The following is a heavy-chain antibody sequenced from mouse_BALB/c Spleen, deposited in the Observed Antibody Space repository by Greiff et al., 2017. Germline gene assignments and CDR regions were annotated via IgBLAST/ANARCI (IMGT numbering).Heavy chain of an antibody. J-gene: IGHJ4*01. CDR1: GYAFSSSW. V-gene: IGHV1-82*01. D-gene: IGHD1-3*01. CDR2: IYPGDGDT. Sequence: QVQLKQSGPELVKPGASVKISCKASGYAFSSSWMNWVKQRPGQGLEWIGRIYPGDGDTNYNGKFKGKATLTADKSSSTAYMQLSSLTSVDSAVYFCTRRSGNCAIDYWGQGTSVTVSS. CDR3: TRRSGNCAIDY.